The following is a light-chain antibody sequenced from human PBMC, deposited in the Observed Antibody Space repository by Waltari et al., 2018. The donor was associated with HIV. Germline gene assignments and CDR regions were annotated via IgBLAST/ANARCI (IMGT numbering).Light chain of an antibody. Sequence: PVTQSPSTLSASVGDRVTIPCRASQNINSWLAWYQQKPGKAPKLLIDRASNLQSGVPSRFSGSESGTEFTRTISSLQPDDFATYDCLQYDNLWTFGQGTKVDIK. CDR1: QNINSW. J-gene: IGKJ1*01. CDR2: RAS. CDR3: LQYDNLWT. V-gene: IGKV1-5*03.